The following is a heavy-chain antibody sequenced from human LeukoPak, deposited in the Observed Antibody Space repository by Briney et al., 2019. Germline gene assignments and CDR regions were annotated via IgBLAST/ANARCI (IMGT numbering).Heavy chain of an antibody. CDR3: AISDSGWYQY. Sequence: GASVKVSCKASGYIFTGYYLHWVRQAPGQGPEWVGWVNPNSGGTKYAQKFQGRVTVTRDTSISTAYMELSGLTSDDMAVYYCAISDSGWYQYWGQGTLVTVSS. V-gene: IGHV1-2*02. CDR2: VNPNSGGT. CDR1: GYIFTGYY. J-gene: IGHJ4*02. D-gene: IGHD6-19*01.